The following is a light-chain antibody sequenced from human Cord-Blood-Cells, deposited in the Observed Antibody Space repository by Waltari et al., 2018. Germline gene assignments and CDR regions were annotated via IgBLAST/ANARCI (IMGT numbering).Light chain of an antibody. V-gene: IGKV3-11*01. CDR3: QQRSNWPFT. CDR2: DAS. J-gene: IGKJ3*01. Sequence: EIVLIQSPATLSLSPGERATLSCRASQSVSSYLAWYQQKPGQAPRLLIYDASNRATGIPARFSGSGSGTDFTLTISSLEPEDFAVYYCQQRSNWPFTLGPGTKVDIK. CDR1: QSVSSY.